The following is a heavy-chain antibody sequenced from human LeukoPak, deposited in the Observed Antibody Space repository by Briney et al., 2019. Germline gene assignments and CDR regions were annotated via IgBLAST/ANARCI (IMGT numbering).Heavy chain of an antibody. CDR3: AKGPDSSGYYSLDY. Sequence: GGSLRLSCAASRFTFSNYDMHWVRRAPGKGLEWVAIISYDGSNNYYADSVKGRFTISRDNSKNTLFLQMNSLRAEDTAVYYCAKGPDSSGYYSLDYWGQGTLVTVSS. D-gene: IGHD3-22*01. CDR2: ISYDGSNN. CDR1: RFTFSNYD. V-gene: IGHV3-30*18. J-gene: IGHJ4*02.